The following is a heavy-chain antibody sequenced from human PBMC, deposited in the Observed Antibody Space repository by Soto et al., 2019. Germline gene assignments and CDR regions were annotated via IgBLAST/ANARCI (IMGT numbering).Heavy chain of an antibody. J-gene: IGHJ4*02. Sequence: LRLSCTGSGFNFDDFAINWVRQAAGKRKGRGGRLRNRTSQERPEYAACVKVRFPISRDTSNSIAYLQMSSMRADASAFYYCAGAECTNKPYFCRCWGQGSPVTVSS. CDR3: AGAECTNKPYFCRC. CDR2: LRNRTSQERP. CDR1: GFNFDDFA. V-gene: IGHV3-49*04. D-gene: IGHD3-3*01.